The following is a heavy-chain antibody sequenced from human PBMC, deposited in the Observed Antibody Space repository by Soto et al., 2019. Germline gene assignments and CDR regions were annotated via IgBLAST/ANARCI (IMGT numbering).Heavy chain of an antibody. CDR3: ARVGYSYGPNKGYYYYYMDV. D-gene: IGHD5-18*01. CDR2: INHSGST. J-gene: IGHJ6*03. CDR1: GGSFSGYY. Sequence: SETLSLTCAVYGGSFSGYYWSWIRQPPGKGLEWIGEINHSGSTNYNPSLKSRVTISVDTSKNQFSLKLSSVTAADTAVYYCARVGYSYGPNKGYYYYYMDVWGKGTTVTVSS. V-gene: IGHV4-34*01.